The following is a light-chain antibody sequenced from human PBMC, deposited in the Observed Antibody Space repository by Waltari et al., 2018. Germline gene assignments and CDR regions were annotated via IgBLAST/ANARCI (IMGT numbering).Light chain of an antibody. CDR2: WAA. J-gene: IGKJ4*01. V-gene: IGKV4-1*01. CDR3: QQYYNAPLT. Sequence: DIVMTQSPDSLAVSLGERATINCKSSQSILYRSSNRNALAWYQQKPGQPPKLLFFWAATRGSGAPDRFSVSGSGTDFTLTINSLQAEDVAVYYCQQYYNAPLTFGGGTKVEIK. CDR1: QSILYRSSNRNA.